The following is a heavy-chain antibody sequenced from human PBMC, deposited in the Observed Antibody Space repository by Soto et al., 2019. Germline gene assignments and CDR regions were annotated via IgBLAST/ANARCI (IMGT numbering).Heavy chain of an antibody. D-gene: IGHD3-10*01. CDR2: IDHNGLT. V-gene: IGHV4-34*01. Sequence: QVQLQQWGAGLLKPSETLSLTCAVYGGSFSGYCWSWIRQSPGKGLEWIGEIDHNGLTNYNPSLKSRVTISVDKSKNQFSLRLSSTTAADTATYYCAPYGSGIYYISRDQYWGQGTLVTVSS. J-gene: IGHJ4*02. CDR3: APYGSGIYYISRDQY. CDR1: GGSFSGYC.